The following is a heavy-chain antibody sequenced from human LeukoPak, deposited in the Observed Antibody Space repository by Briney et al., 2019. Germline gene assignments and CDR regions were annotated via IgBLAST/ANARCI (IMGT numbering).Heavy chain of an antibody. CDR1: GYTFTRYD. Sequence: GASVKVSCKASGYTFTRYDINWVRQATGQGLEWMGWMNPKSGYTGSAQKFQGRVTMTRTTSISTAYMELSGLTSEDTAVYYCARTDGDLAYWGQGSLVTVSS. J-gene: IGHJ4*02. V-gene: IGHV1-8*01. CDR3: ARTDGDLAY. CDR2: MNPKSGYT. D-gene: IGHD4-17*01.